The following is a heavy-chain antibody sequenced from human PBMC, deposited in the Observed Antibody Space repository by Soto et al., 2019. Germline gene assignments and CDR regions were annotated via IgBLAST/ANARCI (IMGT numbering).Heavy chain of an antibody. CDR3: ARARAITGNTRYYYYVMDV. J-gene: IGHJ6*02. CDR1: GGSISSSSYY. V-gene: IGHV4-39*01. D-gene: IGHD1-7*01. CDR2: IYYSGST. Sequence: SETLSLTCTVSGGSISSSSYYWGWIRQPPGKGLEWIGSIYYSGSTYYNPSLKSRVTISVDTSKNQFSLKLSSVTAADTAVYYCARARAITGNTRYYYYVMDVWGQGTTVTVSS.